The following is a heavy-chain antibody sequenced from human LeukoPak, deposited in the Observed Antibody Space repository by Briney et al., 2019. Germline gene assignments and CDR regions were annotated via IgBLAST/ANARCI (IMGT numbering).Heavy chain of an antibody. V-gene: IGHV3-48*01. D-gene: IGHD4-17*01. Sequence: GGFLRLSCAASGFTFSSYRMNWVRQAPGKGLEWVSYISSSSSTIYYADSVKGRFTISRDNAKNSLYLQMSSLRAEYTAVYYCARNLELRSWGQGTLFTVSS. J-gene: IGHJ4*02. CDR2: ISSSSSTI. CDR1: GFTFSSYR. CDR3: ARNLELRS.